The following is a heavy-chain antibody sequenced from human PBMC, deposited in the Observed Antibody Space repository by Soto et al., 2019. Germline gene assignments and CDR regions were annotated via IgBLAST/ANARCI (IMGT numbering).Heavy chain of an antibody. Sequence: GGSLRLSCAASGFTFSSYSMNWVRQAPGKGLEWVSSISSSSSYIYYADSVKGRFTISRDNAKNSLYLQMNSLRAEDTAVYYCARVEDIVVLPAAPGYYYYMDAWGKGTTVTVSS. V-gene: IGHV3-21*01. CDR3: ARVEDIVVLPAAPGYYYYMDA. D-gene: IGHD2-2*01. CDR1: GFTFSSYS. CDR2: ISSSSSYI. J-gene: IGHJ6*03.